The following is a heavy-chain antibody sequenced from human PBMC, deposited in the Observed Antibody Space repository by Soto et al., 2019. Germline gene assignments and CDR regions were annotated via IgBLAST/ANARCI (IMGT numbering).Heavy chain of an antibody. CDR1: GFTFSSYG. CDR3: ATSPGIAAAGKN. J-gene: IGHJ4*01. Sequence: GGSLRLSCAASGFTFSSYGMHWVRQAPGKGLEWVAVISYDGSNKYYADSVKGRFTISRDNSKNTLYLQMNSLRAEDTAVYYCATSPGIAAAGKNWGHGTLVTVSS. CDR2: ISYDGSNK. V-gene: IGHV3-30*03. D-gene: IGHD6-13*01.